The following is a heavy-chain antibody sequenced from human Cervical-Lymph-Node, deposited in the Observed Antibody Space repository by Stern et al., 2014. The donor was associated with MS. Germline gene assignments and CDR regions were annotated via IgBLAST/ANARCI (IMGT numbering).Heavy chain of an antibody. CDR2: ISDDGSNK. CDR1: GFTFSSYT. CDR3: ARGSSNPYYHYGMDV. V-gene: IGHV3-30*04. J-gene: IGHJ6*02. Sequence: QVQLVQSGGGVVQPGRSLRLSCAASGFTFSSYTMHWVRQAPGKGLEWVAVISDDGSNKNYADSVKGRFTISRDNSKHTLYLQMNSLRAEDTAVVYCARGSSNPYYHYGMDVWGQGTTVTVSS.